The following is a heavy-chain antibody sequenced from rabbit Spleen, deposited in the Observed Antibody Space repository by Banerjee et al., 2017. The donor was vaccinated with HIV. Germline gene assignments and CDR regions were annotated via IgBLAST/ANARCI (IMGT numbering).Heavy chain of an antibody. D-gene: IGHD1-1*01. CDR3: ARDNGSGDYIDGYFNL. V-gene: IGHV1S40*01. Sequence: QSLEESGGDLVKPGASLTLTCTASGFSFSSGYDSCWVLQAPGKGLEWIACIDGGSSGTTYYASWAKGRFTFSKTSSTTVTLQMTSLTAADTATYFCARDNGSGDYIDGYFNLWGPGTLVTVS. J-gene: IGHJ4*01. CDR1: GFSFSSGYD. CDR2: IDGGSSGTT.